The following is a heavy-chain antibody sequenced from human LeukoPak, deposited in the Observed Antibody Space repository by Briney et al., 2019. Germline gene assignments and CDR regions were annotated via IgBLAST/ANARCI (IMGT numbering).Heavy chain of an antibody. Sequence: SETLSLTCTVSGGSISCYHWSWIPQPPGKGREWSGHIYYTGSTNYNPSLKSRVTISLDTSKNQFSLKLSSLTAADTAVYYCTRSLGVVIHGGMDVWGQGTTVTVSS. CDR3: TRSLGVVIHGGMDV. CDR1: GGSISCYH. V-gene: IGHV4-59*01. J-gene: IGHJ6*02. D-gene: IGHD3-3*01. CDR2: IYYTGST.